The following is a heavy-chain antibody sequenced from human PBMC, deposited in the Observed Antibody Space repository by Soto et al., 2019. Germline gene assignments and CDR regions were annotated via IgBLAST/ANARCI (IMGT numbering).Heavy chain of an antibody. CDR1: GGPIITTNNY. V-gene: IGHV4-39*01. D-gene: IGHD6-19*01. CDR2: IYYSGAS. CDR3: VTVASSRYYYDMDV. J-gene: IGHJ6*02. Sequence: SETLSLTCTVSGGPIITTNNYWGWIRQPPGKGLEWIGSIYYSGASYYNPSLKSRVTISLDTSKNQFSLKLSSVTAADTAVYYCVTVASSRYYYDMDVWGQGTTVTVSS.